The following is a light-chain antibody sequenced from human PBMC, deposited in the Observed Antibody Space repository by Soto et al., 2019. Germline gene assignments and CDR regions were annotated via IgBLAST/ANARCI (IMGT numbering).Light chain of an antibody. V-gene: IGLV2-14*01. J-gene: IGLJ1*01. Sequence: QSALTQPASVSGSPGQSITISCTGTSRDVGGYNYVSWYQQHPGKAPKLMIYDVSIRPSGVSHRFSGSKSGNTASLTISGLQAEDEADYYCSSYTSSTTYVFGTGTKLTVL. CDR1: SRDVGGYNY. CDR3: SSYTSSTTYV. CDR2: DVS.